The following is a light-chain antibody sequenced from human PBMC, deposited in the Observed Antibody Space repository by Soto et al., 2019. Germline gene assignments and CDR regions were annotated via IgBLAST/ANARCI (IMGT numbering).Light chain of an antibody. CDR1: QSISSW. CDR2: DAS. CDR3: QQYET. Sequence: VQTTPSPSTLSASLGYTALITCRASQSISSWLAWYQQKPGKAPKLLIYDASSLESGVPSRFSGSGSGAEFTLTISSLQPDDFATYYCQQYETFGQGPKVDI. J-gene: IGKJ1*01. V-gene: IGKV1-5*01.